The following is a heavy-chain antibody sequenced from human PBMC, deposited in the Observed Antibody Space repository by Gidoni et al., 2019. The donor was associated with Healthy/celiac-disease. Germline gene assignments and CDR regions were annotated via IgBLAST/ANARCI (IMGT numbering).Heavy chain of an antibody. CDR2: INHSGST. CDR1: GGSFSGYY. Sequence: QVQLQQWGAGLLKPSETLSLTCAVYGGSFSGYYWSWIRQPPGKGLEWIGEINHSGSTNYNPSLKSRVTISVDTSKNQFSLKLSSVTAADTAVYYCAREGRGATALYYFDYWGQGTLVTVSS. CDR3: AREGRGATALYYFDY. V-gene: IGHV4-34*01. J-gene: IGHJ4*02. D-gene: IGHD1-26*01.